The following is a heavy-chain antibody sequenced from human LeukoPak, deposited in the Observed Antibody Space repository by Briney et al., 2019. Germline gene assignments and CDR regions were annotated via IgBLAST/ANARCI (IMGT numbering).Heavy chain of an antibody. D-gene: IGHD6-19*01. J-gene: IGHJ4*02. V-gene: IGHV3-21*01. CDR1: GITFSSYM. CDR3: ARDRREWGLAVAGTTFDY. CDR2: ISSSSSYI. Sequence: KPGGSLRLSCAASGITFSSYMLTWVRQAPGKGLEWVSSISSSSSYIYYADSVKGRFTISRDNAKNSLYLQMNSLRAEDTAVYYCARDRREWGLAVAGTTFDYWGQGTLVTVSS.